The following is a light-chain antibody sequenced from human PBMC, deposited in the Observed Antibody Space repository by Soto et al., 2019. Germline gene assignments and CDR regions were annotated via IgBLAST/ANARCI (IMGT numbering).Light chain of an antibody. CDR3: AAWDDSLSGAV. V-gene: IGLV1-47*01. J-gene: IGLJ2*01. Sequence: QSVLTQPPSASGTPGQRVSISCYGSSSNIGSNSVYWSQQLPGTAPKLLIYRNNQRPSGVPDRFSGSKSGTSASLAISGLRSEDEADYYCAAWDDSLSGAVFGGGAKLTVL. CDR1: SSNIGSNS. CDR2: RNN.